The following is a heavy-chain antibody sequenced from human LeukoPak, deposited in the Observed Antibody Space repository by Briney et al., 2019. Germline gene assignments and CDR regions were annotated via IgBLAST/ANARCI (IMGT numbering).Heavy chain of an antibody. V-gene: IGHV3-30*04. D-gene: IGHD2-21*01. CDR3: ARGFEKIPGYYYYLDV. CDR1: GFTFSDFP. J-gene: IGHJ6*03. CDR2: IGPDGNNK. Sequence: GGSLRLSCTTSGFTFSDFPIHWVRQAPGKGLEWVAVIGPDGNNKYYAEFVKGRFTISRDNSKKTLNLQMISLRPEDTAVYYCARGFEKIPGYYYYLDVCGTGTTVTVSS.